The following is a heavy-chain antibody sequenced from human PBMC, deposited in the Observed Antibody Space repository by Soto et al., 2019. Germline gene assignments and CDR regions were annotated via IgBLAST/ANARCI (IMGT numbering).Heavy chain of an antibody. D-gene: IGHD2-15*01. Sequence: ASVKVSCEACGYTFTSYAMHWVRQAPGQRLEWMGWISTYNGDTDYAQNLQGRVTMTTDTSTTTAYMELRSLRSDDTAVYYCAREGSRPYYYYGMDVWGQGTTVTSP. CDR3: AREGSRPYYYYGMDV. CDR2: ISTYNGDT. CDR1: GYTFTSYA. J-gene: IGHJ6*02. V-gene: IGHV1-18*01.